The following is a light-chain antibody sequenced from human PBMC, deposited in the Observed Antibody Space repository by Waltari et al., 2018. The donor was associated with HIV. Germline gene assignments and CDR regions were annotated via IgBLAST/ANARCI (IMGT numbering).Light chain of an antibody. V-gene: IGLV2-14*01. CDR2: EVS. CDR3: SSYTTSSTLV. J-gene: IGLJ3*02. CDR1: SRDVGGYHY. Sequence: QSALTQPASVSGSPGQSITISCTGTSRDVGGYHYVSCFQQHPGKAPKLMIYEVSNRPSGVSNRFSGSKSGNTASLTISGLQAEDEADYYCSSYTTSSTLVFGGGTKLTV.